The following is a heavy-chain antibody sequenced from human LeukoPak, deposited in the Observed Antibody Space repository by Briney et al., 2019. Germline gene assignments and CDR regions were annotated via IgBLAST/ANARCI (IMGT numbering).Heavy chain of an antibody. J-gene: IGHJ4*02. CDR2: IYYSGST. CDR1: GDSISSYY. Sequence: PSETLSLTCSVSGDSISSYYGSWLRQPPGKGLEWIGYIYYSGSTNYNPSLKSRVTISVDTSKNQFSLRLSSVTAADTAVYYCARVTGYMIEDYFDYWGQGTLVTVSS. CDR3: ARVTGYMIEDYFDY. D-gene: IGHD3-22*01. V-gene: IGHV4-59*13.